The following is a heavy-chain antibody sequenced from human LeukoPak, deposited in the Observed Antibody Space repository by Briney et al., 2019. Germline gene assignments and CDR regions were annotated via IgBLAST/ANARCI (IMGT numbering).Heavy chain of an antibody. CDR2: ISSSSSTI. D-gene: IGHD1-26*01. J-gene: IGHJ4*02. CDR3: ARQSGSYGY. CDR1: GVTFSSYW. Sequence: GGSLRLSCAASGVTFSSYWMHWVRQAPGKGLEWVSCISSSSSTIYYADSVKGRFTISRDNSKNTLYLQMNSLRAEDTAVYYCARQSGSYGYWGQGTLVTVSS. V-gene: IGHV3-48*01.